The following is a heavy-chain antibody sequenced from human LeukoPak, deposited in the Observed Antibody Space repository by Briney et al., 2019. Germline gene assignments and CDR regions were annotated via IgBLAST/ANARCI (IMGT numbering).Heavy chain of an antibody. J-gene: IGHJ4*02. CDR3: ARGSGYFGPGSNYPFDY. CDR2: ISSSSTTI. CDR1: GFTFSTYT. D-gene: IGHD3-10*01. V-gene: IGHV3-48*02. Sequence: GGSLSPSCAASGFTFSTYTMNWVRQAPGRGLEWVSCISSSSTTISYADSVKGRFTVSRDNAKNSLYLQMNSLRDEDTAVYYCARGSGYFGPGSNYPFDYWGEGRLVTVSS.